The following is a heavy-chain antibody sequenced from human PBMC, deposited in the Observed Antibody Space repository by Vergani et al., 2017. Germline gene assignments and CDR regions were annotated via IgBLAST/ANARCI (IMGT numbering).Heavy chain of an antibody. D-gene: IGHD2-15*01. Sequence: QVQLVESGGGVVQPGTSLRLSCAASGFSSGNYAMHWVRQAPGKGLEWVGVISYDGTEKKYADSVNGRFTISRDNSKKMMSLQMNSLRVEDTAVYYCARGGKGIIMVVPSTHLWGQGTQVSVS. V-gene: IGHV3-30-3*01. CDR2: ISYDGTEK. CDR3: ARGGKGIIMVVPSTHL. J-gene: IGHJ4*02. CDR1: GFSSGNYA.